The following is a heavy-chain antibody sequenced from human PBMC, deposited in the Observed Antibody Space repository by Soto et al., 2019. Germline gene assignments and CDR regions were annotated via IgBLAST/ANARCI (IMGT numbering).Heavy chain of an antibody. J-gene: IGHJ4*02. CDR2: ISSNGNT. D-gene: IGHD6-19*01. Sequence: SETLSLTCTVSGGSISGNYLTWIRQPVGSGLEWIGRISSNGNTNYNPSLRGRVTMSIDTSKNHFSLKLNSVTASDPAVYYCAREVWVAGLVYYVDFWDQGALVTV. CDR1: GGSISGNY. V-gene: IGHV4-4*07. CDR3: AREVWVAGLVYYVDF.